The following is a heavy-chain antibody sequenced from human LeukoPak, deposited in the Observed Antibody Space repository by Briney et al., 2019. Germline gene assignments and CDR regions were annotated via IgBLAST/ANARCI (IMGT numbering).Heavy chain of an antibody. D-gene: IGHD3-10*01. J-gene: IGHJ5*01. CDR2: IDHTGRS. CDR1: GGSFSGHY. CDR3: ARGENSGSYFSYFDS. Sequence: SETLSLTCAVYGGSFSGHYWTWIRQPPGKGLEWIGEIDHTGRSTYNPSLTSRVTISKDSSKNQFSLSLGSVIAADTAVYSCARGENSGSYFSYFDSWAQGTPVTVSS. V-gene: IGHV4-34*01.